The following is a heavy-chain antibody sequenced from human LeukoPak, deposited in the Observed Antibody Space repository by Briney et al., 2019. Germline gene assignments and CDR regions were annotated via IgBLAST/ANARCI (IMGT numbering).Heavy chain of an antibody. V-gene: IGHV4-59*01. Sequence: SETLSLTCTVSGGSISSYYWSWIRQPPGKGLEWIGYIYYSGSTNYNPSLKSRVTISVDTSKNQFSLKLSSVTAADAAVYYCARSVVVVAAEEFYFDYWGQGTLVTVSS. CDR1: GGSISSYY. CDR2: IYYSGST. D-gene: IGHD2-15*01. J-gene: IGHJ4*02. CDR3: ARSVVVVAAEEFYFDY.